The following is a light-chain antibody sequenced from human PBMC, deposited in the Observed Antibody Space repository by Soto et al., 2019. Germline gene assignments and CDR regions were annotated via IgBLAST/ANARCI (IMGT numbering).Light chain of an antibody. J-gene: IGKJ1*01. CDR3: QQYGSSGT. CDR1: ESVSTT. Sequence: EVVMTQSPATLSVSPGERATLSCGASESVSTTLAWYQQRPGQPPRPVIYGASTRATGIPARFSGGGSGTDFTLTISRVEPEDFAVYYCQQYGSSGTFGQGTKVDIK. CDR2: GAS. V-gene: IGKV3-15*01.